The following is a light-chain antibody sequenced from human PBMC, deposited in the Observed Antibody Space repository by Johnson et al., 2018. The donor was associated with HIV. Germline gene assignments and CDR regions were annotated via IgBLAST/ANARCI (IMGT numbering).Light chain of an antibody. Sequence: QSVLTQPPSVSAAPGQKVTISCSGSSSNIGNNYVSWYQQLPGTAPKLLIYDNNKRPSGIPDRFSGSKSGTSATLGITGLQTGDEADYYCGTWDSSLSAGFYLFGTGTKVTVL. J-gene: IGLJ1*01. V-gene: IGLV1-51*01. CDR1: SSNIGNNY. CDR3: GTWDSSLSAGFYL. CDR2: DNN.